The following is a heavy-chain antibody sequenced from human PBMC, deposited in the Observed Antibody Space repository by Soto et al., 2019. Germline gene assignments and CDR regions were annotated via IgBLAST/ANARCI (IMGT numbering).Heavy chain of an antibody. CDR1: GFTFSSYC. J-gene: IGHJ3*02. Sequence: EVQLLESGGGLVQPGGSLRLSCAASGFTFSSYCMSWVRQAPGKGLEWVSAISGSGGSTYYAASVKGRFTFSRDNYKNTLYLQIMSLRADDKAVYYCATTANGWFSAFDIWGQGTMVTVSS. D-gene: IGHD6-19*01. V-gene: IGHV3-23*01. CDR3: ATTANGWFSAFDI. CDR2: ISGSGGST.